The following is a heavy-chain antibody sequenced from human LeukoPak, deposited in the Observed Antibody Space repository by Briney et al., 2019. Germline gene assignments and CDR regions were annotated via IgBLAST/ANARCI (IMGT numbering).Heavy chain of an antibody. V-gene: IGHV3-49*04. CDR1: GFTFGDYA. CDR3: TRVYQWFGGSYYFDY. CDR2: IRSKAYGGTT. D-gene: IGHD3-10*01. Sequence: GGSLRLSCTASGFTFGDYAMSWVRQAPGKGLEWVGFIRSKAYGGTTEYGASVKGRFTISRDDSKSIDYLQMNSLKTEDTAVYYCTRVYQWFGGSYYFDYWGQGTLVTVSS. J-gene: IGHJ4*02.